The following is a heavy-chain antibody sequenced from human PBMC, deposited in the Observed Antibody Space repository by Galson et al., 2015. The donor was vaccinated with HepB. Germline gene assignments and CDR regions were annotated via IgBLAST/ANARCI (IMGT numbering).Heavy chain of an antibody. Sequence: LSLTCVLSGGSIKSGGYSWSWIRQQPGKGPECIGYMYHSGNTYYNPSLKSRVTISGDRSKNSFSLNLTSVTASDTAVYYCARGGGGSAFDVWGQGTTVTVSS. CDR2: MYHSGNT. CDR1: GGSIKSGGYS. J-gene: IGHJ3*01. CDR3: ARGGGGSAFDV. V-gene: IGHV4-30-2*01. D-gene: IGHD1-1*01.